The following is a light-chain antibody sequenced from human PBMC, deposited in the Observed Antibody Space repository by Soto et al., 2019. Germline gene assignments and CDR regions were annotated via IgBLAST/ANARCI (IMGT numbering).Light chain of an antibody. V-gene: IGKV1-5*03. Sequence: DVQMTQSPSTLSASVGDTVNISCRASESVSDWLAWYQQRPGNAPSLLIYRASSLRSGVPSRLSGSGFDTEFTLTITSLQPEDFATYYCQQYNTYSRTFGPGTRVDVK. CDR2: RAS. CDR3: QQYNTYSRT. J-gene: IGKJ1*01. CDR1: ESVSDW.